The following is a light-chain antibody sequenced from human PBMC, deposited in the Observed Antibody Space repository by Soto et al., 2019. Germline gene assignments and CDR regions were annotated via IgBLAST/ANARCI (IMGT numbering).Light chain of an antibody. CDR3: QQYGSSLLT. V-gene: IGKV3-20*01. Sequence: EIVLTQSPGTLSLSPGERATLSCRASQSVSSSHLAWYQQKPGQAPRLLIYGASSRATGIPDRFSGSGSVTDFTLTISRLEPEDFAVYYCQQYGSSLLTFGGGTKVEFK. CDR2: GAS. CDR1: QSVSSSH. J-gene: IGKJ4*01.